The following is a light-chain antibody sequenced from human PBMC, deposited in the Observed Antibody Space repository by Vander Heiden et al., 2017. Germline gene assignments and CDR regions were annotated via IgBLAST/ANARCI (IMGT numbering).Light chain of an antibody. Sequence: SYVLTQPPAGSVASGQTARITCGGNSIGSKSVHWYQQKPGQAHVLVVYDDSGRSSGIPERFSGSNSGNTATLTISRVEAGDEADYYCQVWDSSSDHVVFGGGTKLTVL. CDR2: DDS. CDR3: QVWDSSSDHVV. CDR1: SIGSKS. J-gene: IGLJ2*01. V-gene: IGLV3-21*02.